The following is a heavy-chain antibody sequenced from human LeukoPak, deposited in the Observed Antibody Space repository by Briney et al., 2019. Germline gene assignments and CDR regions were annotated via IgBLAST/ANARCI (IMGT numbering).Heavy chain of an antibody. CDR3: ARQEIEVDDAFDI. D-gene: IGHD3-22*01. Sequence: SQTLSLTCAISGDTVSRNTAAWNWIRQSPSRGLEWLGRTYHKSKRYNDYAVSATSRITDNPDTAKNQFSLQLKSVTPEDTAVYFCARQEIEVDDAFDIWGQGTMVTVSS. V-gene: IGHV6-1*01. CDR1: GDTVSRNTAA. CDR2: TYHKSKRYN. J-gene: IGHJ3*02.